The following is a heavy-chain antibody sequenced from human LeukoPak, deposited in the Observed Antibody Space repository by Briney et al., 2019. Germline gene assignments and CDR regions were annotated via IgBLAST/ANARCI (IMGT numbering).Heavy chain of an antibody. CDR1: GSTFSDYY. Sequence: PGGSLRLSCAASGSTFSDYYMSWIRQAPGKGLEWVSYISSSGSTIYYADSVKGRFTISRDNAKNSLYLQMNSLRAEDTAVYYCARWRGTAMDPFDYWGQGTLVTVSS. CDR3: ARWRGTAMDPFDY. V-gene: IGHV3-11*01. D-gene: IGHD5-18*01. CDR2: ISSSGSTI. J-gene: IGHJ4*02.